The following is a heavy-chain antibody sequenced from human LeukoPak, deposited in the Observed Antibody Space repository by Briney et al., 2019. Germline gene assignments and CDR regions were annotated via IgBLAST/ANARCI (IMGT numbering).Heavy chain of an antibody. Sequence: GESLKISCRTSGYTFTKHWIGLVRQMPGKGLEWEGNIYPPDSDTRYSPSLQGPVTISVDNSITNAYLQWGSLRASDPGIYYCVRYVNSGLAILDYWGQGTPVTVSS. CDR1: GYTFTKHW. D-gene: IGHD1-7*01. J-gene: IGHJ4*02. V-gene: IGHV5-51*01. CDR2: IYPPDSDT. CDR3: VRYVNSGLAILDY.